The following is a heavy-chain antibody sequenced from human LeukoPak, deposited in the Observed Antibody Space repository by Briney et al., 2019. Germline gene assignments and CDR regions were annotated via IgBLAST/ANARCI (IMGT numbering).Heavy chain of an antibody. CDR2: ISYEGAYK. Sequence: GGSLRLSCAASGFTFSSYAMLWVRQAPGKGLEWVATISYEGAYKFYADSVKGRCTISRDNSMNTLYLQMSSLSAEDTAVYYCARMGYCTSTTCYHYFEYWGQGTLVIVSS. CDR3: ARMGYCTSTTCYHYFEY. CDR1: GFTFSSYA. V-gene: IGHV3-30*04. D-gene: IGHD2-2*01. J-gene: IGHJ4*02.